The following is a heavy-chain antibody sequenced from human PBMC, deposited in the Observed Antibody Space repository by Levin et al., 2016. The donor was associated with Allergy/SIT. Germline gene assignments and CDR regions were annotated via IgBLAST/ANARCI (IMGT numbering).Heavy chain of an antibody. J-gene: IGHJ4*02. CDR2: IHYDGRT. CDR3: ARIPEYSGWPFDY. V-gene: IGHV4-59*01. D-gene: IGHD6-19*01. Sequence: WIRQPPGKGLEWIGYIHYDGRTNYNPSLKSRVTMSVDTSKNQFSLKLDSVTAADTAFYYCARIPEYSGWPFDYWGQGTLVTVSS.